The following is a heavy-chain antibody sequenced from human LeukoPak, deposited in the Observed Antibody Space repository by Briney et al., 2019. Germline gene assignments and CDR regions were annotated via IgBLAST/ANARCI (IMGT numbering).Heavy chain of an antibody. D-gene: IGHD3-3*01. CDR3: ARGQITRYYYYMDV. J-gene: IGHJ6*03. CDR1: GGSISSYY. Sequence: SETLSLTCTVSGGSISSYYWSWIRQPAGKGLEGIGRIYTSGSTNYNPSLKSRVTMSVDTSKNQFSLKLSSVTAADTAVYYCARGQITRYYYYMDVWGKGTTVTISS. V-gene: IGHV4-4*07. CDR2: IYTSGST.